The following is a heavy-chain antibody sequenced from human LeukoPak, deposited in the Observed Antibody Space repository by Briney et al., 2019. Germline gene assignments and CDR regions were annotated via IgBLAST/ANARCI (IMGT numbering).Heavy chain of an antibody. J-gene: IGHJ4*02. CDR3: AKAPVTTCSGAYCYPFDY. D-gene: IGHD2-15*01. Sequence: GGSLRLSCAASGFTFSNYWMSWVRQAPGKGLEWVANIKQDGGENYYVDSVKGRFTISRDSSKNTLYLQMNSLRAGDAAVYYCAKAPVTTCSGAYCYPFDYWSQGTLVTVSS. V-gene: IGHV3-7*03. CDR1: GFTFSNYW. CDR2: IKQDGGEN.